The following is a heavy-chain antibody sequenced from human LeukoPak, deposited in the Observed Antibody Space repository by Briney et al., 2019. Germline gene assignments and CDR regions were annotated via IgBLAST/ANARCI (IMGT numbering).Heavy chain of an antibody. CDR2: IYTSGST. Sequence: KSSETLSLTCTVSGGSISSYYWSWIRQPAGKGLEWIGRIYTSGSTNYNPSLKSRVTMSVDTSKNQFSLKLSSVTAADTAVYYCARDGCGGDCSTWNYYYGMDVWGQGTTVTVSS. CDR1: GGSISSYY. CDR3: ARDGCGGDCSTWNYYYGMDV. J-gene: IGHJ6*02. D-gene: IGHD2-21*02. V-gene: IGHV4-4*07.